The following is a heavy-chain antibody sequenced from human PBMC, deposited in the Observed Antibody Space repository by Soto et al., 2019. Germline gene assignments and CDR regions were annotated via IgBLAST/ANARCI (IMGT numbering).Heavy chain of an antibody. V-gene: IGHV1-2*04. Sequence: ASVRVSCKASGYTFTGYYMHWVRQAPGQGLEWMGWINPNSGGTNYAQKFQGWVTMTRDTSISTAYMELSRLRSEDTAVYYCASSYSNYALIDYYYYGMEVWGQGTTVTVSS. J-gene: IGHJ6*02. CDR1: GYTFTGYY. D-gene: IGHD4-4*01. CDR3: ASSYSNYALIDYYYYGMEV. CDR2: INPNSGGT.